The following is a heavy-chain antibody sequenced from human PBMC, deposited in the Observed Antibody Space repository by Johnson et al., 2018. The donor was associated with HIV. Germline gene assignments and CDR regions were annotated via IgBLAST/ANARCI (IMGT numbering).Heavy chain of an antibody. CDR3: ARGGGYSIAAPSDAFDI. J-gene: IGHJ3*02. CDR1: GFTFRDYG. D-gene: IGHD6-6*01. CDR2: IQYDGSNK. Sequence: QVQLVESGGGVVQPGRSLRLSCAASGFTFRDYGMHWVRQAPGKGLEWVAFIQYDGSNKYYADSVKGRFTISRDNSKNTLYLQMNSLRAEDTAVYYCARGGGYSIAAPSDAFDIWGQGTMVTVSS. V-gene: IGHV3-30*02.